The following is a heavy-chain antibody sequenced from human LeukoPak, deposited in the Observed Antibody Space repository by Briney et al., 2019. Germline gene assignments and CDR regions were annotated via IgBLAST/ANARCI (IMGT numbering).Heavy chain of an antibody. J-gene: IGHJ4*02. D-gene: IGHD3-10*01. CDR2: IYHSGST. V-gene: IGHV4-59*08. Sequence: PSETLSLTCNVSGGSISSDYWNWIRQPPGKGLEWIGYIYHSGSTNYNPSLKSRVTISGDPPKKQFSLKLTSVTAADTAVYYCARHWLDSGTPDRFDYWGQGTLVTVSS. CDR3: ARHWLDSGTPDRFDY. CDR1: GGSISSDY.